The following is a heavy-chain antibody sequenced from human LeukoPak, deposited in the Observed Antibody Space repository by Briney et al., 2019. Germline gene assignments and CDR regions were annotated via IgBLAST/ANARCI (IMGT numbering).Heavy chain of an antibody. J-gene: IGHJ4*02. CDR3: AREGFGFSGSYYDY. CDR2: IKQDGSEK. CDR1: GFTFSSYR. Sequence: GGSLRLSCAASGFTFSSYRMSWVRQAPGKGLEWVANIKQDGSEKYYVDSVKGRFTISRDNAKNSLYLQMNSLRAEDTAVYYCAREGFGFSGSYYDYWGQGTLVTVSS. D-gene: IGHD3-10*01. V-gene: IGHV3-7*01.